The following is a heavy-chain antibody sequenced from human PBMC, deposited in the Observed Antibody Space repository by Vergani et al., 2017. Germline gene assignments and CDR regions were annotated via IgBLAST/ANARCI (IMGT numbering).Heavy chain of an antibody. CDR1: GGSISPYY. CDR3: ARALGYYYDSSGYYYPYWYFDL. D-gene: IGHD3-22*01. V-gene: IGHV4-4*07. CDR2: IYTSEST. J-gene: IGHJ2*01. Sequence: QVQLQESGPGLVKPSETLSLTCIVSGGSISPYYWSWIRQPAGKGLEWIGRIYTSESTNYNPSLKSRVTMSVDTSKNQFSLKLSSVTAADTAVYYCARALGYYYDSSGYYYPYWYFDLWGRGTLVTVSS.